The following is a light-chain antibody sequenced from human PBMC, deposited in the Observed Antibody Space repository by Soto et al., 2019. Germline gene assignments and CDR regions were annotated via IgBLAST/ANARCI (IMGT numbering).Light chain of an antibody. CDR3: SSYAGSNHNWV. CDR2: EVS. J-gene: IGLJ3*02. Sequence: QSVLTQPPSASGSPGQSVTISCTGTSSDVGGYNYVSWYQQHPGKAPKLMIYEVSQRPSGVPDRFSGSKSGNTASLTVSGLQAEDEADYYCSSYAGSNHNWVFGGGTKVTVL. CDR1: SSDVGGYNY. V-gene: IGLV2-8*01.